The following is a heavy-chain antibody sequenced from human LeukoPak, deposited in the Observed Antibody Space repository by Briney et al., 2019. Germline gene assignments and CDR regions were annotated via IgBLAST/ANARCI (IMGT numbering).Heavy chain of an antibody. CDR1: GGTFSSYA. J-gene: IGHJ5*02. CDR2: IIPIFGTA. CDR3: ARVSSSGYVPGIWFDP. Sequence: SVKVSCKASGGTFSSYAISWVRQAPGQGLEWMGGIIPIFGTANYAQKFQGRVTITADESTSTAYMELSSLRSEDTAVYYCARVSSSGYVPGIWFDPWGQGTLVTVSS. D-gene: IGHD6-19*01. V-gene: IGHV1-69*01.